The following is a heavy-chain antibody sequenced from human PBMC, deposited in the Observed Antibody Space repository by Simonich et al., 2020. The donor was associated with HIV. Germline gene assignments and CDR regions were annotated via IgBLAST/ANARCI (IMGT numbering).Heavy chain of an antibody. D-gene: IGHD3-3*01. CDR3: SRVRRVVLYRNQYYYYMDV. Sequence: GFSFSNARMGVSWIRQPPGKALEWLAHIFSNEERYDSTSLKNRLTISKDTSKSQVVLTMTNMDPVDTATYYCSRVRRVVLYRNQYYYYMDVWCKGTTVTVSS. CDR1: GFSFSNARMG. CDR2: IFSNEER. J-gene: IGHJ6*03. V-gene: IGHV2-26*01.